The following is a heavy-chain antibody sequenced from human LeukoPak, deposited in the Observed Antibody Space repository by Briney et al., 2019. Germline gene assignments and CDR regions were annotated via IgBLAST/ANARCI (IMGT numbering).Heavy chain of an antibody. CDR1: GGSISSSSYY. D-gene: IGHD2-2*01. CDR2: IYYSEST. V-gene: IGHV4-39*07. Sequence: SETLSLTCTVSGGSISSSSYYWGWIRQPPGKGLEWIGSIYYSESTYQNPSLKSRVTISVDTSKNQFSLKLSSVTAADTAVYYCARGDEDIVVVPANYWGQGTLVTVSS. J-gene: IGHJ4*02. CDR3: ARGDEDIVVVPANY.